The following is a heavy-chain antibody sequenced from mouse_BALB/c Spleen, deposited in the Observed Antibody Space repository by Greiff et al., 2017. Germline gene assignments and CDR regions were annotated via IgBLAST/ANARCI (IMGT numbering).Heavy chain of an antibody. J-gene: IGHJ4*01. CDR2: IWAGGST. Sequence: QVQLQQSGPGLVAPSQSLSITCTVSGFSLTSYGVHWVRQPPGKGLEWLGVIWAGGSTNYNSALMSRLSISKDNSKSQVFLKMNSLQTDDTAMYYCASYGNYGAMDYWGQGTSVTVSS. V-gene: IGHV2-9*02. D-gene: IGHD2-1*01. CDR3: ASYGNYGAMDY. CDR1: GFSLTSYG.